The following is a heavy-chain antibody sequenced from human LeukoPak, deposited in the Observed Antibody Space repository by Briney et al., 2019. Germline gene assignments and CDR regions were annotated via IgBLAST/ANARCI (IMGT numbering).Heavy chain of an antibody. CDR2: ISSSSSYI. CDR3: ARDSGSGSYSGY. CDR1: GFTFSSYS. Sequence: GRSLRLSCAASGFTFSSYSMNWVRQAPGKGLEWVSSISSSSSYIYYADSVKGRFTISRDNAKNSLYLQMNSLRADDTAVYYCARDSGSGSYSGYWGLGTLVTVSS. V-gene: IGHV3-21*01. J-gene: IGHJ4*02. D-gene: IGHD3-10*01.